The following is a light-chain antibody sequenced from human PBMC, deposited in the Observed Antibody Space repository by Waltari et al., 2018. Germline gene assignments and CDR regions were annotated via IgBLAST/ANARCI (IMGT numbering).Light chain of an antibody. Sequence: DIVMTQSPDSVAVSLGERAPITCNASQSVLFSSSNKNYLAWYQQKPGQPPKLLIYWSSTRESGVPDRFSGSGSGRDFTLTISSLQAEDVAVYYCQQYYSGRTFGQGTKVEIK. CDR2: WSS. CDR1: QSVLFSSSNKNY. CDR3: QQYYSGRT. J-gene: IGKJ1*01. V-gene: IGKV4-1*01.